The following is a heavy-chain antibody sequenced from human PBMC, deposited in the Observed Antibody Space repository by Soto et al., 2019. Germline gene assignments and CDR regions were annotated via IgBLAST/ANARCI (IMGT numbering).Heavy chain of an antibody. CDR3: ARDRPSPYSSSWSPLDY. Sequence: PSVKVSCKASGYTFTSYGISWVRQAPGQGLEWMGWISAYNGNTNYAQKLQGRVTMTTDTSTSTAYMELRSLRSDDTAVYYCARDRPSPYSSSWSPLDYWGQGTLVTVS. CDR1: GYTFTSYG. CDR2: ISAYNGNT. J-gene: IGHJ4*02. V-gene: IGHV1-18*04. D-gene: IGHD6-13*01.